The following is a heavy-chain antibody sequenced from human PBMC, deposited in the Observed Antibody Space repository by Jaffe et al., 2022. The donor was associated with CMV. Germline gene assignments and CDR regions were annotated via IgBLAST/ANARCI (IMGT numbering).Heavy chain of an antibody. V-gene: IGHV3-49*04. CDR3: ARPPSGWFGELLGS. D-gene: IGHD3-10*01. CDR2: IRSEAYGATT. Sequence: EEQLVESGGGLVQPGRSLRLSCTPSGFTFGDYAMTWVRQAPGKGLEWLGFIRSEAYGATTQYAASVQGRFTISRDDSKSIVYLQMSSLKIEDTAVYYCARPPSGWFGELLGSWGQGTLVTVSS. J-gene: IGHJ4*02. CDR1: GFTFGDYA.